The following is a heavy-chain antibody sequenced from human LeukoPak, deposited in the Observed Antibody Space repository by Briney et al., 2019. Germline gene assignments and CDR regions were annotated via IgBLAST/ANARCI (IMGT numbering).Heavy chain of an antibody. J-gene: IGHJ4*02. CDR3: APDWRFCRDEGCLGT. CDR1: GGSITTNR. D-gene: IGHD1-7*01. Sequence: SETLSLTCTVSGGSITTNRWSWVRLTPGRGLEWIGYIHHSGGTDYNPSLKSRLTISVDTSKSQFSPRLTSVTAADTAVYYCAPDWRFCRDEGCLGTWGQGTLVTVSS. V-gene: IGHV4-59*01. CDR2: IHHSGGT.